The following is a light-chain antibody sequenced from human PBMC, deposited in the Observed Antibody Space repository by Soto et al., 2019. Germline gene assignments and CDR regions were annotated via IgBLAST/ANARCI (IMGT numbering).Light chain of an antibody. CDR1: QSISSW. Sequence: DIQMTQSPSTLSASVGDRVTITCRASQSISSWLAWYQQKPGKAPKLLIYDASSLESGVPSGFSGSGSGTEFTLTISSLQPDDFATYYCQQYNSYSTFGQETKV. CDR2: DAS. CDR3: QQYNSYST. V-gene: IGKV1-5*01. J-gene: IGKJ1*01.